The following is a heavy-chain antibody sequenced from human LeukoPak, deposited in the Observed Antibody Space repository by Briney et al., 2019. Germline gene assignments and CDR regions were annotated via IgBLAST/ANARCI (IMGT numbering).Heavy chain of an antibody. CDR2: IIPIFGTA. Sequence: ASVKVSCKASGGTFSSYAISWVRQAPGQGLEWMGGIIPIFGTANYAQKFQGRVTITADESTSTAYMELSSLRSEDTAVYYCARSPSPVTVVVRFNWFDPWGQGTLVTVSS. CDR3: ARSPSPVTVVVRFNWFDP. J-gene: IGHJ5*02. V-gene: IGHV1-69*13. CDR1: GGTFSSYA. D-gene: IGHD3-22*01.